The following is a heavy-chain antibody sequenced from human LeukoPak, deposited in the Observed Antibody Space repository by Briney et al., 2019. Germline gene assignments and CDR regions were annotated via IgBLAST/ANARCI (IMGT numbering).Heavy chain of an antibody. V-gene: IGHV4-59*01. Sequence: SETLSLTCTVSGGSISSYYWSWIRQPPGKGLEWIGYIYYSGSTNYNPSLKSRVTISVDTSKNQFSLKLSSVTAADTAVYYCARASSSFGYYYYYMDVWGKGTTVTVSS. CDR2: IYYSGST. CDR1: GGSISSYY. CDR3: ARASSSFGYYYYYMDV. J-gene: IGHJ6*03. D-gene: IGHD6-6*01.